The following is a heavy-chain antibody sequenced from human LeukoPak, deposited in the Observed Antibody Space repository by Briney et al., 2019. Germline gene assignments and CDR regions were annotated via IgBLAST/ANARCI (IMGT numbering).Heavy chain of an antibody. CDR3: ATDGAGFDT. CDR1: GFTFDDYA. CDR2: ITWNSGSI. V-gene: IGHV3-9*01. Sequence: GGSLRLSCAASGFTFDDYAMHWVRQAPGKGLEWVSGITWNSGSIGYADSVKGRFTISRDNAKKSLYLEMNNLRAEDTAVYYCATDGAGFDTWGQGVLVTVSS. J-gene: IGHJ5*02.